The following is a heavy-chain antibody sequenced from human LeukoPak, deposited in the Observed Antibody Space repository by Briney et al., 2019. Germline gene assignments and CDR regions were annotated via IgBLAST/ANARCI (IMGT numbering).Heavy chain of an antibody. Sequence: ASVKVSRKASGYTFTSYDINWVRQATGQGLEWMGWMNPNSGNTGYAQKFQGRVTMTRNTSISTAYMELSSLRSEDTAVYYCARAPGSSFAWFDPWGQGTLVTVSS. CDR1: GYTFTSYD. V-gene: IGHV1-8*01. J-gene: IGHJ5*02. CDR2: MNPNSGNT. CDR3: ARAPGSSFAWFDP. D-gene: IGHD6-13*01.